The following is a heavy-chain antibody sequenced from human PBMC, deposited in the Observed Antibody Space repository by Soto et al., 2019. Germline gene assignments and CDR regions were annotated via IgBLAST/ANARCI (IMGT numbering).Heavy chain of an antibody. CDR3: ARDQGITIFGVVRPFFDY. V-gene: IGHV1-18*01. D-gene: IGHD3-3*01. CDR1: GYTFTSYG. J-gene: IGHJ4*02. CDR2: ISAYNGNT. Sequence: GASVKVSCKASGYTFTSYGISWVRQAPGQGLEWMGWISAYNGNTNYAQKLQGRVTMTTDTSTSTAYMELRSLRSDDTAVYYCARDQGITIFGVVRPFFDYWGQGTLVTVSS.